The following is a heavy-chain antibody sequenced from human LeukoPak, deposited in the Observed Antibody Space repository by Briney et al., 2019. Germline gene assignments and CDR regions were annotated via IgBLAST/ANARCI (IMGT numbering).Heavy chain of an antibody. Sequence: PSETLSLTCAVYGGSFSGNYWSWIRQPPGKGLEWIGEINHSGNTNYNPSLKSRVTLSVDTSKNQFSLRLSSVTAADTAVYYCARAPLGTISSDAFDIWGQGTMVTVSS. J-gene: IGHJ3*02. CDR3: ARAPLGTISSDAFDI. D-gene: IGHD1-1*01. CDR2: INHSGNT. V-gene: IGHV4-34*01. CDR1: GGSFSGNY.